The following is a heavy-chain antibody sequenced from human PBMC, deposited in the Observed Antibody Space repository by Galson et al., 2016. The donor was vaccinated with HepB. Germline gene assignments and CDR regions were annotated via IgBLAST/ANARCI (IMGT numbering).Heavy chain of an antibody. V-gene: IGHV3-7*01. Sequence: SLRLSCAASDFTLSFYWMGWVRQAPGKGLEWVATIKGDGTQKRYVDSVEDRFTLSRGNAENSMFLQMDSLRVEDTAVYYCARLGGSGWTFDFWGQGTLVTVSS. J-gene: IGHJ4*02. CDR2: IKGDGTQK. CDR3: ARLGGSGWTFDF. D-gene: IGHD6-19*01. CDR1: DFTLSFYW.